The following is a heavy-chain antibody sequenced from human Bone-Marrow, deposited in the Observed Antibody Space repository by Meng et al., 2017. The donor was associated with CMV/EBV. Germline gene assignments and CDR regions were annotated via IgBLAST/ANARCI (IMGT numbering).Heavy chain of an antibody. V-gene: IGHV3-9*01. CDR1: GFTFDGYA. D-gene: IGHD5-24*01. CDR3: VKEIGYNYWGKYFDD. CDR2: ISWKSDSR. J-gene: IGHJ4*02. Sequence: GGSLRLSCAASGFTFDGYAMHWVRQAPGRGLEWVSGISWKSDSRGYADSVKGLFIVSRDNAKNSLFLQMNSLRPEDTALYYCVKEIGYNYWGKYFDDWGQGSLVTVSS.